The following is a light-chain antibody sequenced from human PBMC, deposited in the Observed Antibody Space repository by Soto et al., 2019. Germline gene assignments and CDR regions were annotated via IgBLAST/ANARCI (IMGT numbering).Light chain of an antibody. J-gene: IGLJ1*01. Sequence: QSALTQPASVSGSPGQSITISCTGTSSDVGGYNYVSWYQQHPGKAPKLKIYDVSNRPSGVSNRLSGCKSGNTAYLTISGLQAKDEADYYCSSYTSSRAHPYVFVTGTQLPVL. CDR2: DVS. V-gene: IGLV2-14*01. CDR1: SSDVGGYNY. CDR3: SSYTSSRAHPYV.